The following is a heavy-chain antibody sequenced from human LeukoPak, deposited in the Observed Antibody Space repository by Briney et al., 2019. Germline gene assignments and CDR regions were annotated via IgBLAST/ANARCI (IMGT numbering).Heavy chain of an antibody. Sequence: ASMKVSCKASGYIFTSYSINWVRQAPGQGLEWMAWISPYNGNTKYARKFQGRVTVTTDTSTTTAYMDLRSLRSDDTAVYYCTRDYLTAAGSDAFDIWGQGTMVTVSS. V-gene: IGHV1-18*01. CDR2: ISPYNGNT. CDR3: TRDYLTAAGSDAFDI. J-gene: IGHJ3*02. D-gene: IGHD6-13*01. CDR1: GYIFTSYS.